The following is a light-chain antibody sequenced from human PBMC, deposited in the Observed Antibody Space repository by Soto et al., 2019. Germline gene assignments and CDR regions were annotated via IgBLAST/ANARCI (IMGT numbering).Light chain of an antibody. CDR3: QQYSSLWT. Sequence: ERVMTQSPATLSVSPGERATLSCRASQSVGSNLAWYQQKPGQAPRLLIFGASSRATGVPARFSGSGSGTEFTLTINSLQSEDFAVYYCQQYSSLWTFGQGTKVDIK. CDR2: GAS. CDR1: QSVGSN. V-gene: IGKV3-15*01. J-gene: IGKJ1*01.